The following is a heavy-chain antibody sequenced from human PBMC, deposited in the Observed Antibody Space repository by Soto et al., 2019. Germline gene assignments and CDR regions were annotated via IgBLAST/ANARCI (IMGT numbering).Heavy chain of an antibody. V-gene: IGHV3-21*01. J-gene: IGHJ4*02. CDR3: ARGKDGYKGFDY. CDR1: GFTFSNYN. CDR2: ISSSSYI. D-gene: IGHD5-12*01. Sequence: GGSLRLSCEASGFTFSNYNMNWVRQAPGKGLEWVSSISSSSYIYYADSVKGRFTISRDNAKNSLYLQMNSLRAEDTAVYYCARGKDGYKGFDYWGQGTLVTVSS.